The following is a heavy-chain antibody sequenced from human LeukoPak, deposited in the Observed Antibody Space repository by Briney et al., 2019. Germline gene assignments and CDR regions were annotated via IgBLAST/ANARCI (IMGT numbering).Heavy chain of an antibody. Sequence: PSETLSLTCSVSGGSINSNSHYWGWIRQPPGKGLEWIGSIYYSGTTYYNPSLKSRVTMSVDTSKNQFSLKVSSVTAADTAVYYCARYGDHVVNFVWFDPWGQGTLVTVSS. CDR1: GGSINSNSHY. CDR2: IYYSGTT. CDR3: ARYGDHVVNFVWFDP. D-gene: IGHD4-17*01. V-gene: IGHV4-39*01. J-gene: IGHJ5*02.